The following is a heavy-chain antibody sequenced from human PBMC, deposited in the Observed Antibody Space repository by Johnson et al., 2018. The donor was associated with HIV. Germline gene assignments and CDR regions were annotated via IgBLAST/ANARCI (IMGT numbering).Heavy chain of an antibody. CDR1: GFTFSSYA. J-gene: IGHJ3*02. CDR3: ARGEGGTYLPDAFDI. V-gene: IGHV3-30*04. Sequence: QVQLVESGGGVVQPGRSLRLSCAASGFTFSSYAIHWVRQAPGKGLEWVAVISYDGSNKYYADSVKGRFTISRDNSKNTLYLQMNSLRAEDTAVYYCARGEGGTYLPDAFDIWGQGTMVTVSS. CDR2: ISYDGSNK. D-gene: IGHD1-26*01.